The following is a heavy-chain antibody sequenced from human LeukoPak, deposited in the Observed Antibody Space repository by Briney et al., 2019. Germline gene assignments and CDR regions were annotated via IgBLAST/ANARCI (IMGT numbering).Heavy chain of an antibody. J-gene: IGHJ4*02. CDR3: ARDLLIVVRGVILPDHIDY. Sequence: TRRSLRLSCAASGFTFSSYAMHWVRHAPGKGVEWVSVISYDGSNKYYADSVKGRFTISRDNSKSTLYLQMNSLRAEDTAVYYCARDLLIVVRGVILPDHIDYWGQGTLVTVSS. D-gene: IGHD3-10*01. CDR1: GFTFSSYA. V-gene: IGHV3-30*04. CDR2: ISYDGSNK.